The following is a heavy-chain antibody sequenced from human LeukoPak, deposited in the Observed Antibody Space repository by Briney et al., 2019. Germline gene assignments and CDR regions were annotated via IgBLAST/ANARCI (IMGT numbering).Heavy chain of an antibody. CDR2: IYYSGST. Sequence: SETLSLTCTVSGGSLSSYYWSWIRQPPGKGLEWIGYIYYSGSTNYNPSLKSRVTISVDTSKNQFSLKLSSVTAADTAVYYCARGGIVVVPAAPDDAFDIWGQGTMVTVSS. D-gene: IGHD2-2*01. V-gene: IGHV4-59*01. CDR3: ARGGIVVVPAAPDDAFDI. J-gene: IGHJ3*02. CDR1: GGSLSSYY.